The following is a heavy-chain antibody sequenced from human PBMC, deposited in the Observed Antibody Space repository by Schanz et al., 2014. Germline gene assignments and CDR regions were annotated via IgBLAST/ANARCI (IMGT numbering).Heavy chain of an antibody. CDR1: GFTFSDYY. CDR2: FSSSSSDT. V-gene: IGHV3-11*06. D-gene: IGHD2-2*01. CDR3: ARDSPYCSSISCHFDY. Sequence: QVQLVESGGSLVKPGGSLRLSCAASGFTFSDYYMSWIRQAPGKGLEWVSYFSSSSSDTNYADSVKGRFTISRDNAKNALYLQMNSLRAEDTAVYYCARDSPYCSSISCHFDYWGQGTLVTVSS. J-gene: IGHJ4*02.